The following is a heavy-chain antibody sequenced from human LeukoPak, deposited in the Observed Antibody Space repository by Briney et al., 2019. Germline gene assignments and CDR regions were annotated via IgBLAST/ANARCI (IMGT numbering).Heavy chain of an antibody. Sequence: PSETLSLTCTVSGGSISSSSYYWGWIRQPPGKGLEWIGSIYYSGSTYYNPSLKSRVTISVDTSKNQFSLKLSSVTAADTAVYYCAGYAMVRGLFSGYNWFDPWGQGTLVTVSS. D-gene: IGHD3-10*01. CDR1: GGSISSSSYY. V-gene: IGHV4-39*01. CDR2: IYYSGST. CDR3: AGYAMVRGLFSGYNWFDP. J-gene: IGHJ5*02.